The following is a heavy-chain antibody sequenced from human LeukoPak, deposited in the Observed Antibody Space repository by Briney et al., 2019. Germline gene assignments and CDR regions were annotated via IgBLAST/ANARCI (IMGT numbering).Heavy chain of an antibody. D-gene: IGHD3-22*01. V-gene: IGHV3-21*01. Sequence: GGSLRLSCAASGFTFSSYSMNWVRQAPGKGLEWVSSISSSSSYIYYADSVKGRFTISRDNAKNSLYLQMNSLRAEDTAVYYCARDYGQRITMIVVVSPFDYWGQGTLVTVSP. CDR1: GFTFSSYS. CDR2: ISSSSSYI. J-gene: IGHJ4*02. CDR3: ARDYGQRITMIVVVSPFDY.